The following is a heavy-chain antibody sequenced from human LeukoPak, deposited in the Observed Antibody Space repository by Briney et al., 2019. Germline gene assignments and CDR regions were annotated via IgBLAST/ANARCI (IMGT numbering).Heavy chain of an antibody. V-gene: IGHV4-59*01. CDR3: ARGAAVYSSGWYTPGGRKYYFDY. Sequence: SETLSLTCTVSGGSISSYYWSWLRQPPGKGLEWIGYIYYSGSTNYNPSLKSRVTISVDTSKNQYSLKLSSVTAADTAVYYCARGAAVYSSGWYTPGGRKYYFDYWGQGTLVTVSS. CDR1: GGSISSYY. CDR2: IYYSGST. J-gene: IGHJ4*02. D-gene: IGHD6-19*01.